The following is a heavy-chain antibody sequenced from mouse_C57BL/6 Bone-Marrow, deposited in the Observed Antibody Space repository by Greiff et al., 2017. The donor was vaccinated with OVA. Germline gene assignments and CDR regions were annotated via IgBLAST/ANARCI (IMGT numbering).Heavy chain of an antibody. J-gene: IGHJ2*02. CDR3: AHYWSRLHLLY. CDR2: IAPSDSYI. CDR1: GYTFTNYW. D-gene: IGHD1-1*01. V-gene: IGHV1-59*01. Sequence: QVQLKQHGAELVRPGTSVKLSCKASGYTFTNYWMHWVKQRPGQGLEWIGVIAPSDSYINYNQKFKGRATLTVDTSSSTAYMHLSSLTSEDSAVLFCAHYWSRLHLLYWRGGTSLRVS.